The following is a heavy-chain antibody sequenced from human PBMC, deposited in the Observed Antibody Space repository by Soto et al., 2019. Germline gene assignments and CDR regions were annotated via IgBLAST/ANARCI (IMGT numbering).Heavy chain of an antibody. CDR2: IYSGGST. V-gene: IGHV3-66*01. CDR3: ARGPVVVITYFDY. J-gene: IGHJ4*02. CDR1: GFTVSSNY. Sequence: EVQLVESGGGLFQPGGSLRLSCAASGFTVSSNYMSWVRQAPGKGLEWVSVIYSGGSTYYADSVKGRFTISRDDSRNTLYLQMNSLSAEDTAVYYCARGPVVVITYFDYCGQGTLVTVSS. D-gene: IGHD3-22*01.